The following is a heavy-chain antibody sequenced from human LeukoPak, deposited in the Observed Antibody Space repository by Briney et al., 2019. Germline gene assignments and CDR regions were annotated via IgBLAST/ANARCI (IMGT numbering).Heavy chain of an antibody. D-gene: IGHD3-22*01. CDR2: MNPNSGNT. V-gene: IGHV1-8*02. Sequence: ASVKVSCKASGYTFTSYGISWVRQATGQGLEWMGWMNPNSGNTGYAQKFQGRVTMTRNTSISTAYMELSSLRSEDTAVYYCAGNYYDSSGYSDYWGQGTLVTVSS. CDR3: AGNYYDSSGYSDY. CDR1: GYTFTSYG. J-gene: IGHJ4*02.